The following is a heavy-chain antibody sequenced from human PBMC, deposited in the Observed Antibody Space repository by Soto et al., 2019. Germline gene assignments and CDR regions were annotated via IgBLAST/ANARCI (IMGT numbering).Heavy chain of an antibody. Sequence: ASVKVSCKASGYTFTSYGISWVRQAPGQGLEWMGWISAYNGNTNYAQKLQGRVTMTTDTSTSTAYMELRSLRSGDTAVYYCARDSGYGDYEAFVDVWGQGTTVTVSS. CDR1: GYTFTSYG. CDR2: ISAYNGNT. V-gene: IGHV1-18*01. J-gene: IGHJ6*02. D-gene: IGHD4-17*01. CDR3: ARDSGYGDYEAFVDV.